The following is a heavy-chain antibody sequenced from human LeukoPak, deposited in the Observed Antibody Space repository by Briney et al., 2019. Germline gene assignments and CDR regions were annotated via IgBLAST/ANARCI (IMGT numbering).Heavy chain of an antibody. D-gene: IGHD5-24*01. CDR3: ASSRVEIWYYFDY. J-gene: IGHJ4*02. Sequence: SETLSLTCTVSGGSISNYYWSWIRQPPGKGLEWIGHIYYSGSTNYNPSLKSRVIISLDTSKNQFSLKLSSVTAADTAVYYCASSRVEIWYYFDYWGQGTLVTVSS. V-gene: IGHV4-59*12. CDR1: GGSISNYY. CDR2: IYYSGST.